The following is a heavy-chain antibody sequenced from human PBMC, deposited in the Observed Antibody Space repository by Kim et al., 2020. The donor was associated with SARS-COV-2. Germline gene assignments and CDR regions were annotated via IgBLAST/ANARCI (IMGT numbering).Heavy chain of an antibody. CDR3: ARGVDY. CDR2: LYSGST. V-gene: IGHV4-59*09. Sequence: LYSGSTNYNPSLKSRITISVDTAKNQFSLKLGSVAAADTALYYCARGVDYGGQGTLVTVSS. J-gene: IGHJ4*02.